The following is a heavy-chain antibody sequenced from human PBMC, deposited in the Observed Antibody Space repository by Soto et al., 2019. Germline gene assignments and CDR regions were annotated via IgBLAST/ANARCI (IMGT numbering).Heavy chain of an antibody. Sequence: ASVKVSCKASGYTFFTYGISWVRQAPGQGLEWMGWISTYSGDTKYAQKFQGRVTMTTDTSTTTAYLELRSLRSDDTAVYYCARHHGPTTSENWFGPWGQGTLVTVSS. CDR3: ARHHGPTTSENWFGP. D-gene: IGHD5-12*01. V-gene: IGHV1-18*01. CDR1: GYTFFTYG. CDR2: ISTYSGDT. J-gene: IGHJ5*02.